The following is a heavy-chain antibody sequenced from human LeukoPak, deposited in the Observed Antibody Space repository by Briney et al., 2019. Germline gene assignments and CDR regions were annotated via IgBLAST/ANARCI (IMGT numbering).Heavy chain of an antibody. CDR1: GFTLSTYW. CDR2: IKEDGGEK. J-gene: IGHJ3*02. CDR3: ARDSPYGDYDSFDI. D-gene: IGHD4-17*01. Sequence: GGSLSLSCAASGFTLSTYWMSWVRQAPGKELEGVANIKEDGGEKYYVDSVKGRFTISRDNAKNSLFLEMNTLRAEDTAVYYCARDSPYGDYDSFDIWGQGTMVTVSS. V-gene: IGHV3-7*01.